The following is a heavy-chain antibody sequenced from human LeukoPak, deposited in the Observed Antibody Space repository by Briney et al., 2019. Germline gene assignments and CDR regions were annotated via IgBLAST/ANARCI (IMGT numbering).Heavy chain of an antibody. CDR3: ARRATTERGHSYGLDY. CDR1: GFTFSSYH. J-gene: IGHJ4*02. CDR2: ISTSSSSSYI. D-gene: IGHD5-18*01. V-gene: IGHV3-21*01. Sequence: GGSLRLSCVVSGFTFSSYHMNWVRQAPGKGLEWVSSISTSSSSSYIYYADSVTVRFTISRDNAKNSLYLQMNSLRAEDTAVYYCARRATTERGHSYGLDYWGQGTLVTVSS.